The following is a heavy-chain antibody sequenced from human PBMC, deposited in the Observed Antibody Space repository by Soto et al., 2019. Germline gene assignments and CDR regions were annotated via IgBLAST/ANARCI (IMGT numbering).Heavy chain of an antibody. D-gene: IGHD1-7*01. V-gene: IGHV3-64*01. J-gene: IGHJ4*02. Sequence: EVQLAESGGGMVQPGGSLRLSCVASGFTFSSYDMHWVRQAPGKGLEYVSSISSNGGTTYYGNSVKSRFTISRDNSKNTLYLQMGSLRAVDMAVYYCVRRVSGNYDYWGQGTLVTVSS. CDR3: VRRVSGNYDY. CDR1: GFTFSSYD. CDR2: ISSNGGTT.